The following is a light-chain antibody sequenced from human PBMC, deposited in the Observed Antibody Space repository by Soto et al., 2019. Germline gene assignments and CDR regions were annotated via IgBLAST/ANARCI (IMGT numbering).Light chain of an antibody. Sequence: QSALTQPRSVPGSPGQSVTISCTGTSSDVGGYNYVSWYQQHPGKAPKLMIYDVSKRPSGVPDRFSGSKSGNTASLTISGLQAKDEADYYCCSYAGSYTWMFGGGTKLTVL. CDR3: CSYAGSYTWM. CDR2: DVS. CDR1: SSDVGGYNY. J-gene: IGLJ3*02. V-gene: IGLV2-11*01.